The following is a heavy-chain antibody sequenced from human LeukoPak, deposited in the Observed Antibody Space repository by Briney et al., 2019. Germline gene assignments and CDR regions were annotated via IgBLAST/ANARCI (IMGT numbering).Heavy chain of an antibody. CDR2: IYHRGNA. J-gene: IGHJ5*02. CDR1: GYSISSDYY. D-gene: IGHD1/OR15-1a*01. CDR3: AREGTHRNTWYHWFDP. V-gene: IGHV4-38-2*02. Sequence: SETLSLTCTVSGYSISSDYYWAWIRQPPGKGLEWIGSIYHRGNAYYNPSLKSRVTVSLDTSKNHFSLKLSSVTAADTAVYYCAREGTHRNTWYHWFDPWGQGTLVTVSS.